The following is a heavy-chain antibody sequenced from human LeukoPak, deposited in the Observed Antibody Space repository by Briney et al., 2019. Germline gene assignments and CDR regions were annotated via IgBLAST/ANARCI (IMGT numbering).Heavy chain of an antibody. CDR3: ARDGIVVVLGPSV. J-gene: IGHJ6*04. D-gene: IGHD2-2*01. CDR1: GFTFSSYW. V-gene: IGHV3-7*01. CDR2: IKQDGSEK. Sequence: GGSLRLSCAASGFTFSSYWMSWVRQAPGKGLEWVANIKQDGSEKYYVDSVKGRFTISRDNAKNSLYLQMNSLRAEDTAVYYCARDGIVVVLGPSVWGKGTTVTVSS.